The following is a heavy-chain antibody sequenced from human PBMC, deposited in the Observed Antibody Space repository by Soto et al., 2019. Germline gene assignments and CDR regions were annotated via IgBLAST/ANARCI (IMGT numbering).Heavy chain of an antibody. J-gene: IGHJ6*02. CDR2: IWYDGSNK. Sequence: PGGSLRLSCAASGFTFSSYGMHWVRQAPGKGLEWVAVIWYDGSNKYYADSVKGRFTISRDNSKNTLYLQMNSLRAEDTAVYYCAREDQGYITAVAAGMDVWGQGTTVTVSS. CDR1: GFTFSSYG. V-gene: IGHV3-33*01. CDR3: AREDQGYITAVAAGMDV. D-gene: IGHD6-19*01.